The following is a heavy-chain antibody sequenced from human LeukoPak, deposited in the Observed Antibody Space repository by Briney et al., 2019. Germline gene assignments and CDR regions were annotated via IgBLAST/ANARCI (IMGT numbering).Heavy chain of an antibody. V-gene: IGHV3-48*04. CDR2: ISSSSSTI. D-gene: IGHD1-26*01. CDR1: GFTFSSYS. J-gene: IGHJ4*02. CDR3: ARDRGGSYSAIDY. Sequence: GGPLRLSCAASGFTFSSYSMNWVRQAPGKGLEWVSFISSSSSTIYYADSVKGRFTISRDNAKNSLYLQMNSLRAEDTAVYYCARDRGGSYSAIDYWGQGTLVTASS.